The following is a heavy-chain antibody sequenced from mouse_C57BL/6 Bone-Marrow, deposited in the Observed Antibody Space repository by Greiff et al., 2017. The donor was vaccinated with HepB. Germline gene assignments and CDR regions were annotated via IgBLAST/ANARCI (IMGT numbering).Heavy chain of an antibody. CDR2: IRSKSNNYAT. CDR3: VRSDYYGSSYVKYFDV. J-gene: IGHJ1*03. Sequence: EADGGLVQPKGSLKLSCAASGFSFNTYAMNWVRQAPGKGLEWVARIRSKSNNYATYYADSVKDRFTISRDDSESMLYLQMNNLKTEDTAMYYCVRSDYYGSSYVKYFDVWGTGTTGTVSS. D-gene: IGHD1-1*01. CDR1: GFSFNTYA. V-gene: IGHV10-1*01.